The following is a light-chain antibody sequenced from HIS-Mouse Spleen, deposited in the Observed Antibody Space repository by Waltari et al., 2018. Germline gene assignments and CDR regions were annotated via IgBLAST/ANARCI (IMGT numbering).Light chain of an antibody. CDR1: NIGRKN. CDR3: HVWDSSTAV. J-gene: IGLJ2*01. V-gene: IGLV3-9*01. CDR2: RDS. Sequence: SYELTQPLSVSVALGQTARITCGGNNIGRKNVHWYQQKPGQAPALVSYRDSNRPSRIPERFSGSNSGNTATLTISRAQAGDEADYYCHVWDSSTAVFGGGTKLTVL.